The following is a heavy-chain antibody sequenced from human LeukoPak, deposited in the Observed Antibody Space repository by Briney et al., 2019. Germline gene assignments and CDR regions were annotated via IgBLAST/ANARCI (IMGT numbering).Heavy chain of an antibody. D-gene: IGHD3-10*01. V-gene: IGHV3-21*01. Sequence: GGSLRLSCAASGFTFSSYSMNWVRQAPGKGLEWVSSISSSSYIYYADSVKGRFTISRDNAKNSLYLQMNSLRAEDTAVYYCARDRYGSVVWFDPWGQGTLVTVSS. CDR1: GFTFSSYS. CDR3: ARDRYGSVVWFDP. J-gene: IGHJ5*02. CDR2: ISSSSYI.